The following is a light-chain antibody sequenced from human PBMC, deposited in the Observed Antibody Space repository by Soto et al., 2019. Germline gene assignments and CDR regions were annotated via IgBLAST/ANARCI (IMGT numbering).Light chain of an antibody. V-gene: IGKV1-39*01. CDR3: HQSYSTPWT. Sequence: VQINRRPSSLSSSLKNKVTITYRASQSISSYLNWYQQKPGKAPKLLIYAASSLQSGVPSRLSGSGSGIDLTLTISSLQPQDLPTYYCHQSYSTPWTSGQGTKVDIK. J-gene: IGKJ1*01. CDR2: AAS. CDR1: QSISSY.